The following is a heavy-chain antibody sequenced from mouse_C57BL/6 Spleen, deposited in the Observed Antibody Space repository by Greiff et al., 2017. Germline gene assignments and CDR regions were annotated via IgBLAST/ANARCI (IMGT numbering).Heavy chain of an antibody. CDR3: ARDRDYGSRTGYFDV. CDR1: GFTFSSYA. J-gene: IGHJ1*03. D-gene: IGHD1-1*01. CDR2: ISDGGSYT. Sequence: EVMLVESGGGLVKPGGSLKLSCAASGFTFSSYAMSWVRQTPEKRLEWVATISDGGSYTYYPDNVKGRFTISRDNAKNNLYLQMSHLKSEDTAMYYCARDRDYGSRTGYFDVWGTGTTVTVSS. V-gene: IGHV5-4*01.